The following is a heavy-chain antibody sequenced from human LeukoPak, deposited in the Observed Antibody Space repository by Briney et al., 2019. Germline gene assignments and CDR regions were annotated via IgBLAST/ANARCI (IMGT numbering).Heavy chain of an antibody. CDR3: ARAQRDFWSGYSSPIDY. D-gene: IGHD3-3*01. CDR1: GGSFSGYY. V-gene: IGHV4-34*09. J-gene: IGHJ4*02. Sequence: SETLSLTCAVYGGSFSGYYWSWIRQPPGKGLEWIGEINHSGSTYYNPSLKSRVTISVDTSKNQFSLKLSSVTAADTAVYYCARAQRDFWSGYSSPIDYWGQGTLVTVSS. CDR2: INHSGST.